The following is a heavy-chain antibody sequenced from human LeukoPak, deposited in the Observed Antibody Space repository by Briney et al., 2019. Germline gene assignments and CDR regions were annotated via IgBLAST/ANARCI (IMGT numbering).Heavy chain of an antibody. Sequence: PGGSLRLSCAASGFTFSDHYMSWLRQAPGKGLEGVSYISSSSSYPNYADSVKGRFTISRDKAKNSLYLQMNSLRAEDTAVYYCARDLCYYGSGSYCNGYNWFDPWGQGTLVTVSS. CDR3: ARDLCYYGSGSYCNGYNWFDP. J-gene: IGHJ5*02. V-gene: IGHV3-11*06. CDR1: GFTFSDHY. D-gene: IGHD3-10*01. CDR2: ISSSSSYP.